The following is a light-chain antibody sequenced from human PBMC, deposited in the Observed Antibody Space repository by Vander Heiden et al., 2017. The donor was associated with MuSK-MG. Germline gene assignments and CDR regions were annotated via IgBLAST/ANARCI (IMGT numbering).Light chain of an antibody. CDR2: LGS. V-gene: IGKV2-28*01. CDR1: QSLLHSNGYNY. Sequence: DIVMTQSPLSLPVTPGEPASISCRSSQSLLHSNGYNYLDWYLQKPGQSPQLLIYLGSNRASGVPDRFSGSGSGTDFTLRISRVEPEDVGVYYCRQGLQTPRTFGQGTKLEIK. CDR3: RQGLQTPRT. J-gene: IGKJ2*02.